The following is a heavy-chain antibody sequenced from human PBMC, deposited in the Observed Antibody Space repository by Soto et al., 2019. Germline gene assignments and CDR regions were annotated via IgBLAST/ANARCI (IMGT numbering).Heavy chain of an antibody. Sequence: SETLSLTCTVSGVSINTNNYYWGWVRQPPGKGLEWIGNIFYSGSTFCNPSLRSRLTISVDTSKNQFSLRLNSVTAADAAVYYCAGFVVPASRNTGFDYWGXGTLVTVSS. V-gene: IGHV4-39*01. CDR3: AGFVVPASRNTGFDY. D-gene: IGHD2-15*01. CDR2: IFYSGST. J-gene: IGHJ4*01. CDR1: GVSINTNNYY.